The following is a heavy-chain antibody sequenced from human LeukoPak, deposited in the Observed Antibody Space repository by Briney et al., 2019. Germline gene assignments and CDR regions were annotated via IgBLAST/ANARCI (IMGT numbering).Heavy chain of an antibody. Sequence: GGSLRLSCAASGFPFSSYSMSWVRQAPGKGLEWVSTIDSTTGGSYYADSVKGRFTISRDNSKNTLYLQMNSLRAEDTAVYYCAKGPFGPFDYWGQGTLVTVSS. J-gene: IGHJ4*02. CDR1: GFPFSSYS. CDR2: IDSTTGGS. CDR3: AKGPFGPFDY. D-gene: IGHD3-10*01. V-gene: IGHV3-23*01.